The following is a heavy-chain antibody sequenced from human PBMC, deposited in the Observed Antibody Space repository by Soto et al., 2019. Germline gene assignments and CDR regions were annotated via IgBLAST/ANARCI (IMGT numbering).Heavy chain of an antibody. D-gene: IGHD6-13*01. V-gene: IGHV3-23*01. CDR1: GFTFSSYA. CDR2: ISGSGGST. Sequence: SLRLSCAASGFTFSSYAMSWVRQAPGKGLEWVSAISGSGGSTYYADSVKGRFTISRDNSKNTLYLQMNSLRAEDTAVYYCAAPRGSVGSWPYYYYYYGMDVWGQGTTVTVSS. J-gene: IGHJ6*02. CDR3: AAPRGSVGSWPYYYYYYGMDV.